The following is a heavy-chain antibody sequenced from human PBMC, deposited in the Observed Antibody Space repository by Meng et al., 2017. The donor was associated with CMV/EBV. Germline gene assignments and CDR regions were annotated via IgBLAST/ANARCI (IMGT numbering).Heavy chain of an antibody. CDR3: ARDGVSIVGATTVDY. CDR2: ISAYNGNT. Sequence: ASVKVSCKASCYTFTSYGISWVRQAPGQGLEWMGWISAYNGNTNYAQKLQGRVTMTTDTSTSTAYMELRSLRSDDTAVYYCARDGVSIVGATTVDYWGQGTLVTVSS. D-gene: IGHD1-26*01. J-gene: IGHJ4*02. V-gene: IGHV1-18*01. CDR1: CYTFTSYG.